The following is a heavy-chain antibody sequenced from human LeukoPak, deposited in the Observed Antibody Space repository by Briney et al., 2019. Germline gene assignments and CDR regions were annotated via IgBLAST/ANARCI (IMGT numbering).Heavy chain of an antibody. CDR3: ARDSDLSSFDY. CDR1: GYTFTCYY. D-gene: IGHD2/OR15-2a*01. J-gene: IGHJ4*02. V-gene: IGHV1-2*06. Sequence: GASVKVSCKASGYTFTCYYMHWVRQAPGQGLEWMGRINPNSGGTNYAQKFQGRVTMTRDTSISTAYMELSRLRSDDTAVYYCARDSDLSSFDYWGQGTLVTVSS. CDR2: INPNSGGT.